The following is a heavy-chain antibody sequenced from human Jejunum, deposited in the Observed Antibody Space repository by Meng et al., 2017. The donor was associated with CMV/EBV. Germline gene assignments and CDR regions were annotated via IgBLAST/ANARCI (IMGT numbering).Heavy chain of an antibody. CDR2: ISWNSRDI. CDR3: AKGGYSSIHTGIGLFDP. D-gene: IGHD5-12*01. CDR1: FDDYA. Sequence: FDDYAMHWVRQVPGRGLEWVAVISWNSRDITHADSVRGRFTISRDNAKNLLFLQMNNLKSEDTAFYYCAKGGYSSIHTGIGLFDPLGQGTLVTVSS. V-gene: IGHV3-9*01. J-gene: IGHJ5*02.